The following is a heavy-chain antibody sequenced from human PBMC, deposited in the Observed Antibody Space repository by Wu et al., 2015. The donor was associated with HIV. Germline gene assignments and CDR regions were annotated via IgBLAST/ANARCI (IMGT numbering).Heavy chain of an antibody. D-gene: IGHD3-10*01. CDR1: GYTFTGYY. V-gene: IGHV1-2*02. J-gene: IGHJ4*02. CDR3: ARDHFGGAAPSGSPYY. Sequence: QVQLVQSGAEVKKPGASVKVSCKASGYTFTGYYMHWVRQAPGQGLEWMGWINPNSGGTNYAQKFQGRVTMTRDTSISTAYMELSRLRSDDTAVYYCARDHFGGAAPSGSPYYWGQGTLVTVSS. CDR2: INPNSGGT.